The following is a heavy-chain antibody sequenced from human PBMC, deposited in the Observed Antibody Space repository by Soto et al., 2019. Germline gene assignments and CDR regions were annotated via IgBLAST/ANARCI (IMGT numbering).Heavy chain of an antibody. Sequence: ASVKVSCKASGYTFTSYGISWVRQAPGQGLEWMGWISAYNGNTNYAQKLQGRVTMTTDTSTSTAYMELRSLRSDDTAVYYCARDTYYYDSSGTFDYWGQGTLVTV. CDR3: ARDTYYYDSSGTFDY. V-gene: IGHV1-18*01. CDR2: ISAYNGNT. CDR1: GYTFTSYG. J-gene: IGHJ4*02. D-gene: IGHD3-22*01.